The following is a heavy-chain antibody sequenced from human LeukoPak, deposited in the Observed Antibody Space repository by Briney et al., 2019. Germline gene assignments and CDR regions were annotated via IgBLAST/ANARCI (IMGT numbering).Heavy chain of an antibody. CDR3: AREGPTGEFLGDH. CDR2: IIPIFGTA. CDR1: GGTFSSYA. J-gene: IGHJ4*02. V-gene: IGHV1-69*13. D-gene: IGHD1-1*01. Sequence: SVKVSCKASGGTFSSYAISWVRQAPGQGLEWMGGIIPIFGTANYAQKFQGRVTITADESTSTVYMELRSLRSDDTAVYYCAREGPTGEFLGDHWGQGTLVTVSS.